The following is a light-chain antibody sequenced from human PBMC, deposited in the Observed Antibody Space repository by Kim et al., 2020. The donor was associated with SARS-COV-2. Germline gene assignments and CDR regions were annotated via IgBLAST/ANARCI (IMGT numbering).Light chain of an antibody. Sequence: NVTISCTGSSSNIGAGYDVHWYQQLPGTAPKLLIHTNTHRPSGVPDRFSGAKSGSSASLAITGLQSEDEADYYCQSFDSTLTASVFGGGTQLTVL. CDR1: SSNIGAGYD. CDR2: TNT. CDR3: QSFDSTLTASV. J-gene: IGLJ7*01. V-gene: IGLV1-40*01.